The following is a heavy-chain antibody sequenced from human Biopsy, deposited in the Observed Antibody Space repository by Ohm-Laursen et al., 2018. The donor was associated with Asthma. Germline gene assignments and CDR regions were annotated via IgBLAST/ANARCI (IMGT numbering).Heavy chain of an antibody. CDR2: ISYDGGVA. D-gene: IGHD3/OR15-3a*01. Sequence: SLRLSCAASGFVFRSYAMHWVRQAPGKGLEWVAVISYDGGVAHYADSVKGRFTISRDNAKNTLYLQMNRLRADDTAVYFCAKRTGYSYLTDFDHWGQGTRVTVSS. J-gene: IGHJ4*02. V-gene: IGHV3-30*18. CDR3: AKRTGYSYLTDFDH. CDR1: GFVFRSYA.